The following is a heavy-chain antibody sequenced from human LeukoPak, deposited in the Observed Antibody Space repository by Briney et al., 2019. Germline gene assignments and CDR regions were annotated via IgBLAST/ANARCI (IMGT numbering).Heavy chain of an antibody. CDR3: ARSLKGYGSGSYYNLFYYYYYGMDV. CDR1: GFTFSSYA. Sequence: GRSLRLSCAASGFTFSSYAMHWVRQAPGKGLEWVAVISYDGSNKYYADSVKGRFTISRDNSKNTLYLQMNSLRAEDTAVYYCARSLKGYGSGSYYNLFYYYYYGMDVWGQGTTVTVSS. V-gene: IGHV3-30-3*01. D-gene: IGHD3-10*01. J-gene: IGHJ6*02. CDR2: ISYDGSNK.